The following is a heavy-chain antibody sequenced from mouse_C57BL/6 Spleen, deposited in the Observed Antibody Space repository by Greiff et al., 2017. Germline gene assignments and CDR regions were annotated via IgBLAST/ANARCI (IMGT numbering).Heavy chain of an antibody. CDR2: INPSTGGT. V-gene: IGHV1-42*01. CDR3: ARGGPYYAMDY. Sequence: VQLQQSGPELVKPGASVKISCKASGYSFTGYYMNWVKQSPEKSLEWIGEINPSTGGTTYNQKFKAKATLTVDKSSSTAYMQLKSLTSEDSAVYCCARGGPYYAMDYWGQGTSVTVSS. CDR1: GYSFTGYY. J-gene: IGHJ4*01.